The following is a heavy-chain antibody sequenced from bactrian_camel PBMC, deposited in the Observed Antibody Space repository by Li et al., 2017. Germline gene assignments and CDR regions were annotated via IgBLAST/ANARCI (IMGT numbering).Heavy chain of an antibody. CDR3: AAAELYLDGRCPLPDIGY. CDR1: GFTFSFYN. Sequence: QLVESGGGLVQPGGSLRLSCAASGFTFSFYNMAWVRQAPGVGLEWVSTINILGGTTYYADSMKGRFTISQDDVNHIMYLQMNSLKVEDTAMYYCAAAELYLDGRCPLPDIGYWGQGTQVTVS. CDR2: INILGGTT. J-gene: IGHJ6*01. V-gene: IGHV3S1*01. D-gene: IGHD1*01.